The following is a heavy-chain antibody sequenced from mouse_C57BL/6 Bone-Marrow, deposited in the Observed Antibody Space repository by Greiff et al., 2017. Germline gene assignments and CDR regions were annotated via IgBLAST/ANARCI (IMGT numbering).Heavy chain of an antibody. CDR3: ARSGDGYYFYYFDY. D-gene: IGHD2-3*01. Sequence: QVQLQQSGPELVKPGASVKISCKASGYAFSSSWMNWVKQRPGKGLEWIGRIYPGDGDTNYNGKFKGKATLTADKSSSTAYMQLSSLTSEDSAVYFCARSGDGYYFYYFDYWGQGTTLPVSS. V-gene: IGHV1-82*01. J-gene: IGHJ2*01. CDR1: GYAFSSSW. CDR2: IYPGDGDT.